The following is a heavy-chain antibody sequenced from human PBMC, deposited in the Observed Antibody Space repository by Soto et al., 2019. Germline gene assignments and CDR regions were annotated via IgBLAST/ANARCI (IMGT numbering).Heavy chain of an antibody. CDR1: GFTFSSFW. CDR2: INSDGSTT. J-gene: IGHJ4*02. D-gene: IGHD5-12*01. CDR3: ARGGGDGYNWGHFY. V-gene: IGHV3-74*01. Sequence: EVQLVESGGGLVQPGGSLRLSCAASGFTFSSFWMHWVRQAPGKGLMWVSRINSDGSTTTYADSVKGRFTISRDNAKNTLYFEMNSLRAEDTAVYYCARGGGDGYNWGHFYWGQGALVTVSS.